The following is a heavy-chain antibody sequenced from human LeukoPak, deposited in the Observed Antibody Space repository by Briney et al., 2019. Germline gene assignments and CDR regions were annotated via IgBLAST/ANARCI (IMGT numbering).Heavy chain of an antibody. CDR1: GYTFTGYY. CDR3: ARPKWLRSSSYAFDI. D-gene: IGHD5-12*01. V-gene: IGHV1-2*02. J-gene: IGHJ3*02. CDR2: INPNSGDT. Sequence: ASVKVSCKASGYTFTGYYMHWVRQAPGQGREWMGWINPNSGDTNYAQKFQGRVTMTRDTSISTAYMELSRLRSDDTAVYYCARPKWLRSSSYAFDIWGQGTMVTVSS.